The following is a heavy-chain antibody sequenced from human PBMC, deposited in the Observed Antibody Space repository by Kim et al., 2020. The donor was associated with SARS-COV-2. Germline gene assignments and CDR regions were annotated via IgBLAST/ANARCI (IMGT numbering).Heavy chain of an antibody. CDR1: GGSISSYY. V-gene: IGHV4-4*07. CDR3: ARDRARSKTYYFDY. J-gene: IGHJ4*02. Sequence: SETLSLTCTVSGGSISSYYWSWIRQPAGKGLEWIGRIYTSGSTNYNPSLKSRVTMSVDTSKNQFSLKLSSVTAADTAVYYCARDRARSKTYYFDYWGQGTLVTVSS. CDR2: IYTSGST.